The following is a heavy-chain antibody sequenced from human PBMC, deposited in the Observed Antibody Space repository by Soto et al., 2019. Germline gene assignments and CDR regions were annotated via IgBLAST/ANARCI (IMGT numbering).Heavy chain of an antibody. J-gene: IGHJ4*02. Sequence: QVQLVESGGGVVQPGRSLRLSCAASGFTFSNYIMHWVRQAPGKGLEWVAMILHDGNNKYYADSVKGRFTISRDNSKNTLYRQRNSLRTEDTAIYYCARDDEDGSYCDLGYWGQGTLVTVSS. CDR2: ILHDGNNK. V-gene: IGHV3-30-3*01. CDR3: ARDDEDGSYCDLGY. CDR1: GFTFSNYI. D-gene: IGHD3-10*01.